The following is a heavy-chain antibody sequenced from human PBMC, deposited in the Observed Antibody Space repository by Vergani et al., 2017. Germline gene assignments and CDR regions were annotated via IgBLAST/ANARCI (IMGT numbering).Heavy chain of an antibody. Sequence: QLQLQESGPGLVKPSATLSLTCSVSGTSISSSNYYWGWIRQPPGKGLEWIASIYYSGITYYTPSLKSRVTISVDTSKNQFSLKLSSVTAADTAVYFCARHSTVEWLVKLGWIDPWGQGILVTVSS. D-gene: IGHD6-19*01. CDR3: ARHSTVEWLVKLGWIDP. CDR2: IYYSGIT. V-gene: IGHV4-39*01. CDR1: GTSISSSNYY. J-gene: IGHJ5*02.